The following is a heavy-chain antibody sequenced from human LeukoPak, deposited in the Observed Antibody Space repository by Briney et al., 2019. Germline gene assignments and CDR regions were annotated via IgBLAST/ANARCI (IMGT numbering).Heavy chain of an antibody. CDR2: ISWNSGSI. J-gene: IGHJ4*02. V-gene: IGHV3-9*01. CDR1: GFTFDDYA. Sequence: GGSLRLSCAASGFTFDDYAMHWVRQAPGKGLEWVSGISWNSGSIGYADSVKGRFTISRDNAKNSLYLQMNSLRAEDTALYYCAKDTTVAGTGLDYWGQGTLVTVSS. D-gene: IGHD6-19*01. CDR3: AKDTTVAGTGLDY.